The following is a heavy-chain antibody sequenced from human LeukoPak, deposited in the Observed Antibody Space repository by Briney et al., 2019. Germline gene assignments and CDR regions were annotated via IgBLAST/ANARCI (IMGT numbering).Heavy chain of an antibody. J-gene: IGHJ5*02. CDR1: GGSFSGYY. Sequence: SATVSLTCAVYGGSFSGYYWSWIRQPPGKGLEWIGEINHIGSTNYNPSLKSRVTISVDTSKNQFSLKLSSVTAADTAVYYCASSGTTVVVWFDPWGQGTLVIVS. V-gene: IGHV4-34*01. CDR3: ASSGTTVVVWFDP. CDR2: INHIGST. D-gene: IGHD1-1*01.